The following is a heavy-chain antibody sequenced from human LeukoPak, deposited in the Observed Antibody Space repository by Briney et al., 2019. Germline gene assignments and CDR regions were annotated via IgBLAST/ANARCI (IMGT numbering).Heavy chain of an antibody. J-gene: IGHJ4*02. CDR3: ARVGGYSGYDSFRYFDY. V-gene: IGHV4-61*02. D-gene: IGHD5-12*01. Sequence: PSETLSLTCTVSGGSISSGSYYWSWIRQPAGKGLEWIGRIYTSGSTNYNPSLKSRVTISVDTSKNQFSLKLSSVTAADTAVYYCARVGGYSGYDSFRYFDYWGQGTLVTVSS. CDR2: IYTSGST. CDR1: GGSISSGSYY.